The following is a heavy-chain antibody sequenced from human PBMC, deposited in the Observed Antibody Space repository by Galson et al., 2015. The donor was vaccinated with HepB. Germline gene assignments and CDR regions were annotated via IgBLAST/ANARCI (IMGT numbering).Heavy chain of an antibody. Sequence: SLRLSCAASGFTFSSYAMHWVRQAPGRGLEWVAVISYDGSNKYYADSVKGRFTISRDNSKNTLYLQMNSLRAEDTAVYYCARDVLGGQGTLVTVSS. V-gene: IGHV3-30*04. CDR1: GFTFSSYA. CDR2: ISYDGSNK. J-gene: IGHJ4*02. CDR3: ARDVL.